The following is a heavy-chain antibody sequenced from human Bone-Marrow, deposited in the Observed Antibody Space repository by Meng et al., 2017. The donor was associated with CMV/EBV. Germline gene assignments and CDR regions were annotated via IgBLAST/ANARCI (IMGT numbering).Heavy chain of an antibody. J-gene: IGHJ4*02. Sequence: ASVKVSCKASGYTFTGYYMHWVRQAPGQGLEWMGWINPNSGGTNYAQKFQGRVTMTRDTSISTAYMELSRLRSDDTAVYYCARGRRDYDFWSCYYSFYYWGQGTLVTVSS. D-gene: IGHD3-3*01. V-gene: IGHV1-2*02. CDR1: GYTFTGYY. CDR2: INPNSGGT. CDR3: ARGRRDYDFWSCYYSFYY.